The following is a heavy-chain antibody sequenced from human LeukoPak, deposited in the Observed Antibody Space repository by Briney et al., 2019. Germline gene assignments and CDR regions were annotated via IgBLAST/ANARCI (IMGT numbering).Heavy chain of an antibody. D-gene: IGHD3-9*01. CDR1: GDSISDSISYYY. Sequence: PSETLSLTCSVSGDSISDSISYYYWTWIRQSPGKGLEWIGQIYYTGSTYYNPSLKRRVTISVDTSRNQFSLNLTSVTAADTAVYYCARGGTYNDILSFDPWGQGTLVTVSS. J-gene: IGHJ5*02. CDR3: ARGGTYNDILSFDP. CDR2: IYYTGST. V-gene: IGHV4-61*01.